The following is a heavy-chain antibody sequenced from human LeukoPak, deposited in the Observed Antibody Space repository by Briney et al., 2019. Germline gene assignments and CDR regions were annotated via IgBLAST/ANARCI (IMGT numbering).Heavy chain of an antibody. D-gene: IGHD5-12*01. J-gene: IGHJ4*02. Sequence: PSETLSLTCTVSGGSISSYYWSWIRQHPGKGLEWIGYIYYSGSTYYNPSLKSRVTISVDTSKNQFSLKLSSVTAADTAVYYCGRAADPRATIDYWGQGTLVTVSS. V-gene: IGHV4-59*06. CDR1: GGSISSYY. CDR3: GRAADPRATIDY. CDR2: IYYSGST.